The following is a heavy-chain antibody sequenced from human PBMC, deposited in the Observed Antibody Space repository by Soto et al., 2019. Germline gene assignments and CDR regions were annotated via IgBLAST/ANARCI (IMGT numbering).Heavy chain of an antibody. Sequence: SETLSLTCTVSGGSISSYYWSWIRQPPGKGLEWIGYIYYSGSTNYNSSLKSRVTISVDTSKNQFSLKLSSVTAADTAVYYCARYHYGYSSGWYYFDYWGQGTLVTVSS. CDR3: ARYHYGYSSGWYYFDY. V-gene: IGHV4-59*01. D-gene: IGHD6-19*01. CDR2: IYYSGST. CDR1: GGSISSYY. J-gene: IGHJ4*02.